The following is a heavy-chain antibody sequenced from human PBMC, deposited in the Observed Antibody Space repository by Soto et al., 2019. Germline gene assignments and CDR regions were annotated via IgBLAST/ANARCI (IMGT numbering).Heavy chain of an antibody. J-gene: IGHJ4*02. CDR3: ARRSRLGPYSSSSKSRPTFDY. Sequence: QLQLQESGPGLVKPSETLSLTCTVSGGSISSSSYYWGWIRQPPGKGLEWIGSIYYSGSTYYNPSLKSRVTISVDTSKNQFSLKLSSVTAADTAVYYCARRSRLGPYSSSSKSRPTFDYWGQGTLVTVSS. CDR1: GGSISSSSYY. CDR2: IYYSGST. D-gene: IGHD6-6*01. V-gene: IGHV4-39*01.